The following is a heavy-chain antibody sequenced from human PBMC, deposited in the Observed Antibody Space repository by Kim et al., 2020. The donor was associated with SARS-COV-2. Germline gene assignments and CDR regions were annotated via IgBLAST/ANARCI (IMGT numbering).Heavy chain of an antibody. CDR2: FDPEDGET. D-gene: IGHD6-13*01. V-gene: IGHV1-24*01. CDR3: ATGAAAGKSNWFDP. Sequence: ASVKVSCKVSGYTLTELSMHWVRQAPGKGLAWMGGFDPEDGETIYAQKFQGRVTMTEDTSTDTAYMELGSLRSEDTAVYYCATGAAAGKSNWFDPWGQGTLVTVSS. CDR1: GYTLTELS. J-gene: IGHJ5*02.